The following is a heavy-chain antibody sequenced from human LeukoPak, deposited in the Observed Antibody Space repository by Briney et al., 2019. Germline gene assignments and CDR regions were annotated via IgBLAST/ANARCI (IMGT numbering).Heavy chain of an antibody. J-gene: IGHJ4*02. CDR1: GFTFSSYA. CDR3: AKEGGSGSYLH. D-gene: IGHD3-10*01. V-gene: IGHV3-30*02. Sequence: PGGSLRLSCAASGFTFSSYAMHWVRQAPGKGLEWVAFIRYDGSKKYYADSLKGRFTISRDNSKSTLSLQMNSLRAEDTAVYYCAKEGGSGSYLHWGQGTLVIVSS. CDR2: IRYDGSKK.